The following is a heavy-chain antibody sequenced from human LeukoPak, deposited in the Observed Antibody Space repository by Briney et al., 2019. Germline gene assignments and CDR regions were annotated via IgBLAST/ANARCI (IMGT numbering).Heavy chain of an antibody. V-gene: IGHV4-61*02. D-gene: IGHD1-14*01. CDR1: GGSISSDSYY. CDR2: IYTSGST. Sequence: SETLSLTCTVSGGSISSDSYYWGWIRQPAGKGLEWIGRIYTSGSTNYNPSLKSRVTMSVDTSKNQFSLKLSSVTAADTAVYYCARVFGTFVDYWGQGTLVTVSS. J-gene: IGHJ4*02. CDR3: ARVFGTFVDY.